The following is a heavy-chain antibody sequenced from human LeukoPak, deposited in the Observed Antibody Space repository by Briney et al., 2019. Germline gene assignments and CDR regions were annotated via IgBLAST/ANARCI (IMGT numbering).Heavy chain of an antibody. CDR2: ISSSGSTI. CDR3: XXXXXXXXXXXXXYYYGMDV. J-gene: IGHJ6*02. V-gene: IGHV3-11*01. CDR1: GFAFGNYA. Sequence: GGSLRLSCAASGFAFGNYAMSWVRQAPGKGLEWVSYISSSGSTIYYADSVKGRFTISRDNAKNSLYLQMNSLRAEDTAVYYCXXXXXXXXXXXXXYYYGMDVWGQGTTVTVSS.